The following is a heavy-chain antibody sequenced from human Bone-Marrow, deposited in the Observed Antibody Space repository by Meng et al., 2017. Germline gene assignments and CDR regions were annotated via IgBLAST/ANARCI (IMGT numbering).Heavy chain of an antibody. CDR2: ISWNSGSI. V-gene: IGHV3-9*01. J-gene: IGHJ4*02. D-gene: IGHD6-19*01. Sequence: SLKISCAASGFTFDDYAMHWVRQAPGKGLEWVSGISWNSGSIGYADSVKGRFTISRDNAKNSLYLQMNSLRAEDTALYYCAKDKEADGSSGWYYFDNWGQGTLVTVSS. CDR1: GFTFDDYA. CDR3: AKDKEADGSSGWYYFDN.